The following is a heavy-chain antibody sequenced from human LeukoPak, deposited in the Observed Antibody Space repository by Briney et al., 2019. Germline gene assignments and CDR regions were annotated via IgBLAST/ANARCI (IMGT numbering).Heavy chain of an antibody. D-gene: IGHD1-7*01. J-gene: IGHJ4*02. CDR3: VRDGGGTTPYDC. V-gene: IGHV3-74*01. CDR1: GFTLSDYW. Sequence: GGSLRLSCAASGFTLSDYWMNWVRQVPGKGPVWVSHISPDGRNIPYADSVKGRFTISRDRAKNTLYLQMNSLRVEDTAVYYCVRDGGGTTPYDCWGQGSLVTVSS. CDR2: ISPDGRNI.